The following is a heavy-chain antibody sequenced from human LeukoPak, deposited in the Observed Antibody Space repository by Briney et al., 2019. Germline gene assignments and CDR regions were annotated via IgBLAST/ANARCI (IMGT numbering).Heavy chain of an antibody. CDR1: GFSFSSYW. Sequence: PGGSLRLSRAASGFSFSSYWVSWVRQAPGKGLEWVANIKQDGSEKYYVDSVKGRFTISRDNAKNSLYLQMNSLRAEDTAVYYCANGRRTFDYWGQGTLVTVSS. J-gene: IGHJ4*02. V-gene: IGHV3-7*01. CDR2: IKQDGSEK. CDR3: ANGRRTFDY.